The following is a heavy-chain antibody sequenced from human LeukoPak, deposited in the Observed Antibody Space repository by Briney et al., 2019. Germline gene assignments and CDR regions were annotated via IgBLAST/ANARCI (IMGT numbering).Heavy chain of an antibody. CDR2: ISAYNGNT. V-gene: IGHV1-18*01. CDR1: GYTFTSYG. D-gene: IGHD6-19*01. J-gene: IGHJ6*02. CDR3: AKEKGYSSGWYLNTKAVYYGMDV. Sequence: ASVKVSCRASGYTFTSYGIIWVRQAPGQGLEWMGWISAYNGNTNYAQKLQGGVTMTTDTSTSTAYMELRSLRSDDTAVYYCAKEKGYSSGWYLNTKAVYYGMDVWGQGTTVTVSS.